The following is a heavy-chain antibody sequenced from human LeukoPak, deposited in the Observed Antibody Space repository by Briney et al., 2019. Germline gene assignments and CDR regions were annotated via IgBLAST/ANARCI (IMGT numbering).Heavy chain of an antibody. D-gene: IGHD6-19*01. CDR1: RFTLSNYW. CDR3: ARQRGSGCLDY. CDR2: IKQDGSET. V-gene: IGHV3-7*01. Sequence: GGPLRLPCAASRFTLSNYWMSWVRQAPGKGLEWVANIKQDGSETYYVDSVKGRFTISRDNAKNSLSRQMNSLTAEDTAVYHYARQRGSGCLDYWGQGTLVTVSS. J-gene: IGHJ4*02.